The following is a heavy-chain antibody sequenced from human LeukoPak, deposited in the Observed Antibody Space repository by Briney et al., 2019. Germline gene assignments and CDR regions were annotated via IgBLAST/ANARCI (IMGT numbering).Heavy chain of an antibody. CDR2: ISGSGSTT. J-gene: IGHJ4*02. Sequence: GGSLRLSCAASGFAFNSYAMGWVRQAPGRGLEWVSAISGSGSTTYYADPVQGRFTISRDNSRNPLSLQMNSLRAEDTAIYYCAKRAGYNANYFDHWGQGTLVIVSS. V-gene: IGHV3-23*01. CDR1: GFAFNSYA. D-gene: IGHD5-24*01. CDR3: AKRAGYNANYFDH.